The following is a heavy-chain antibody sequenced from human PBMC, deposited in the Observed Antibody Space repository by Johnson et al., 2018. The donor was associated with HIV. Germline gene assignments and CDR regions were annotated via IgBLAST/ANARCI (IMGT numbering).Heavy chain of an antibody. CDR2: IGSAGDT. V-gene: IGHV3-13*01. D-gene: IGHD3-16*01. CDR1: GFTFSDYD. J-gene: IGHJ3*02. CDR3: AKAQDYVWVSPGAFDI. Sequence: VQLVESGGGVVQPGRSLRLSCAASGFTFSDYDMHWVRQATGEGLEWVSAIGSAGDTYYPGSVKGRFTISRDNAKNSLFLQMNSLRAEDTALYYCAKAQDYVWVSPGAFDIWGQGTMVTVSS.